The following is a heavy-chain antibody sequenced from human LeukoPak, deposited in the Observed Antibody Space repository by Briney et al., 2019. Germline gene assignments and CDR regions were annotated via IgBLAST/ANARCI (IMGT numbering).Heavy chain of an antibody. CDR3: ARDSVAGAIFDY. D-gene: IGHD6-19*01. CDR1: GGSFIGYY. V-gene: IGHV4-34*01. J-gene: IGHJ4*02. CDR2: INHSGST. Sequence: SETLSLTCAVYGGSFIGYYWSRIRQPPGKGLEWIGEINHSGSTNYNPSLKSRVTISVDTSKNQFSLKLSSVTAADTAVYYCARDSVAGAIFDYWGQGTLVTVSS.